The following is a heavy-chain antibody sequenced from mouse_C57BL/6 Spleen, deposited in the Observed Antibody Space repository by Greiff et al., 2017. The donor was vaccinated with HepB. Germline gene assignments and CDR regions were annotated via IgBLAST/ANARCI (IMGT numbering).Heavy chain of an antibody. V-gene: IGHV3-6*01. CDR2: ISYDGSN. Sequence: EVKLQESGPGLVKPSQSLSLTCSVTGYSITSGYYWNWIRQFPGNKLEWMGYISYDGSNNYNPSLKNRISITRDTSKNQFFLKLNSVTTEDTATYYCARGGPLTGRFAYWGQGTLVTVSA. CDR3: ARGGPLTGRFAY. CDR1: GYSITSGYY. D-gene: IGHD4-1*01. J-gene: IGHJ3*01.